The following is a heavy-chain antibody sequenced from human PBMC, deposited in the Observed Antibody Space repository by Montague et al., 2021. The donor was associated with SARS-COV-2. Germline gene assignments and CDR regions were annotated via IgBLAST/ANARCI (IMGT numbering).Heavy chain of an antibody. CDR3: AGGSGIINFYNSGIDV. CDR1: GDSISSYY. J-gene: IGHJ6*02. Sequence: SETLSLTCTVSGDSISSYYWSWIRQPPGKGLDWIELIYTTGTAKYNPSLKSRVTISVDTSKTQFSLKLSSVTATDTAVYYCAGGSGIINFYNSGIDVWGQGTTVPVS. V-gene: IGHV4-4*07. CDR2: IYTTGTA. D-gene: IGHD3-10*01.